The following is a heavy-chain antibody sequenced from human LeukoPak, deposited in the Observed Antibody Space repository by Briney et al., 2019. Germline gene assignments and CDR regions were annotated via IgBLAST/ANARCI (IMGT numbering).Heavy chain of an antibody. D-gene: IGHD2-2*02. V-gene: IGHV1-2*06. CDR2: INPSSGGT. CDR3: ARDSIVVVPAAIRWVYYYYYMDV. Sequence: ASVKVSCKASGYTFTKYYMFWVRQAPGQGLEWMGRINPSSGGTDYAQKFQGRVTMTRDTSISTAYMELSRLRSDDTAVYYCARDSIVVVPAAIRWVYYYYYMDVWGKGTTVTVSS. CDR1: GYTFTKYY. J-gene: IGHJ6*03.